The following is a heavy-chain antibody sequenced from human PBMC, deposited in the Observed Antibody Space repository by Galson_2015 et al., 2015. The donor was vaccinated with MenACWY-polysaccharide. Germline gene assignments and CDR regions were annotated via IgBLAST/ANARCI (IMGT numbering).Heavy chain of an antibody. CDR2: IIPMAGTK. Sequence: SVKVSCKVSGGSFGDYAITWVRQAPGQGLEWMGRIIPMAGTKNYAQKVQGRVTITADTSRTTVYMELSSLRIEDTAVYYCARVGCSGISCFLEYWGQGSPVTVSS. D-gene: IGHD2-2*01. J-gene: IGHJ4*02. V-gene: IGHV1-69*04. CDR3: ARVGCSGISCFLEY. CDR1: GGSFGDYA.